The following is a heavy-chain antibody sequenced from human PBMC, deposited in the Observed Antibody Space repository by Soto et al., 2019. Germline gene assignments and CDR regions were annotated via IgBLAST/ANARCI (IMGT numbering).Heavy chain of an antibody. CDR3: THDSAFMLTFGTYYSGMDV. CDR1: GFTFSNAW. Sequence: PGGSLRLSCAASGFTFSNAWMSWVRQAPGKGLEWVGRIKSKTDGGTTDYAAPVKGRFTISRYDSKNTLYLQMNSLKTEDTGVYYCTHDSAFMLTFGTYYSGMDVWGQGTTVTVSS. D-gene: IGHD3-16*01. CDR2: IKSKTDGGTT. J-gene: IGHJ6*02. V-gene: IGHV3-15*01.